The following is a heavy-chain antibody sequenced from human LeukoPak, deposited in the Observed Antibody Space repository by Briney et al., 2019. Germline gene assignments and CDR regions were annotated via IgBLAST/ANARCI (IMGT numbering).Heavy chain of an antibody. V-gene: IGHV3-48*04. CDR3: ARESSSGWISN. D-gene: IGHD6-19*01. CDR1: GFTFSSYS. J-gene: IGHJ4*02. Sequence: GGSLRLSCAASGFTFSSYSMNWVRQAPGKGLEWVSYISSSSSTIYYADSVKGRFTISRDNAKNSLYLQMNSLRAEDTAVYYCARESSSGWISNWGQGTLVTVSS. CDR2: ISSSSSTI.